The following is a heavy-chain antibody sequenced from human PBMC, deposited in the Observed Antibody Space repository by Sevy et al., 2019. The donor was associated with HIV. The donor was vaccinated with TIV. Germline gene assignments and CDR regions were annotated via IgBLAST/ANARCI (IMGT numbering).Heavy chain of an antibody. J-gene: IGHJ4*02. CDR1: GFTFSIYG. V-gene: IGHV3-30*18. Sequence: GGSLRLSCAASGFTFSIYGMHWVRQAPGKGLEWVALISYDGSKKFYADSVTGRFNISRDNSKNRVYLQVDSLRDEDTAVYHGAKAEGRWFAEFPFDSWGQGTLVTVSS. D-gene: IGHD3-10*01. CDR2: ISYDGSKK. CDR3: AKAEGRWFAEFPFDS.